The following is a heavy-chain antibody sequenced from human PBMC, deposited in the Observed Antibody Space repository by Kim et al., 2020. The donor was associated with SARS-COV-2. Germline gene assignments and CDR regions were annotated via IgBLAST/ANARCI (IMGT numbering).Heavy chain of an antibody. CDR2: IIPILGIA. Sequence: SVKVSCKASGGTFSSYAISWVRQAPGQGLEWMGRIIPILGIANYAQKFQGRVTITADKSTSTAYMELSSLRSEDTAVYYCARDCYYDSSAHPSFFDYWGQGTLVTVSS. J-gene: IGHJ4*02. D-gene: IGHD3-22*01. V-gene: IGHV1-69*04. CDR3: ARDCYYDSSAHPSFFDY. CDR1: GGTFSSYA.